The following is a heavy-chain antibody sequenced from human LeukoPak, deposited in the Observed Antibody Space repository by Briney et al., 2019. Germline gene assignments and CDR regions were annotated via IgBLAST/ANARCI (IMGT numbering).Heavy chain of an antibody. Sequence: SETLSLTCSVSGGSVGDSSWSWIRRPAGKGLEWIGRIFGSGGSNYNPSLKSRVTMSVDTSKNQFSLKLTSLTAADTALYFCAQGAYGFGKKHTYYYIEVWGKGTRVTVSS. CDR3: AQGAYGFGKKHTYYYIEV. V-gene: IGHV4-4*07. D-gene: IGHD3-10*01. J-gene: IGHJ6*03. CDR1: GGSVGDSS. CDR2: IFGSGGS.